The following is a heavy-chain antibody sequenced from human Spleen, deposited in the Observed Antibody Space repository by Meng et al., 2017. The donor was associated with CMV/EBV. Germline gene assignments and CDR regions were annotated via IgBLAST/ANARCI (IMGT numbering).Heavy chain of an antibody. Sequence: QVQLVQSGAEAKKPGSSVKVSCKASGGTFSTYAINWVRQAPGQGLEWMGGIIPILGIAKIAQKFQGRVTITAGNSTGTVYMELRSLRSDDTAVYYCARDQQLIPAEYFQHWGPGTLVTVSS. CDR1: GGTFSTYA. CDR2: IIPILGIA. D-gene: IGHD6-13*01. V-gene: IGHV1-69*10. CDR3: ARDQQLIPAEYFQH. J-gene: IGHJ1*01.